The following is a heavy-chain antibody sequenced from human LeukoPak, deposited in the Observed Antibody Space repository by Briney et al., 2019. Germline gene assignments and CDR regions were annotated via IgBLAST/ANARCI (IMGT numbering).Heavy chain of an antibody. CDR2: ISGSGGST. J-gene: IGHJ2*01. V-gene: IGHV3-23*01. Sequence: PGGSLRLSCAASGFTFSSYGMSWVRQAPGKGLEWVSAISGSGGSTYYADSVKGRFTISRDNSKNTLYLQMNSLRAEDTAVYYCAKVDGYRVSGYFDLWGRGTLVTVSS. CDR1: GFTFSSYG. D-gene: IGHD5-24*01. CDR3: AKVDGYRVSGYFDL.